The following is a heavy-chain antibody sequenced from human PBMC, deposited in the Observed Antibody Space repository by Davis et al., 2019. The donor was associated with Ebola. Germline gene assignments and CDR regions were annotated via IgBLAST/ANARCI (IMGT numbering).Heavy chain of an antibody. CDR2: VYYSGAT. D-gene: IGHD6-13*01. Sequence: SETLSLTCTVSGGSISSGSFYWGWIRQPPGRGLEWIGSVYYSGATYYNPSHKSRVTISIDTSKNQFSLKLSSVTVADTAIYYCARGPSIAAWDYWGQGTLVTVSS. CDR3: ARGPSIAAWDY. V-gene: IGHV4-39*01. J-gene: IGHJ4*02. CDR1: GGSISSGSFY.